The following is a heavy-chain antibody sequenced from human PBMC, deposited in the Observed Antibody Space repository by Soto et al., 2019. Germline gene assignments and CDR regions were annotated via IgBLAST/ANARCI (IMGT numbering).Heavy chain of an antibody. Sequence: EVQLVEAGGGLVQPGGSLRLSCAASGFTFSSYSMNWVRQAPGKGLEWVSYISSSSSTIYYADSVKGRFTISRDNAKNSLYMQMTSLRGEDTAVYDCAREGRSSWLNWFAPWGQGTRVTVSS. V-gene: IGHV3-48*01. J-gene: IGHJ5*02. CDR3: AREGRSSWLNWFAP. D-gene: IGHD6-13*01. CDR1: GFTFSSYS. CDR2: ISSSSSTI.